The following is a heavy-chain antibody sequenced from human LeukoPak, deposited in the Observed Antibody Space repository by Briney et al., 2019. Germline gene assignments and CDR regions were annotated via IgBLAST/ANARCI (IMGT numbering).Heavy chain of an antibody. Sequence: GGSLRLSCAASGFTFSDYSMNWVRQTPRKGLEWVSCISGSGSYIYYADSLRGRFTISRDNAKNSLILQVSSLRAEDTAVYYCVRERFHGSGAPKFDFWGQGTLVTVSS. CDR2: ISGSGSYI. J-gene: IGHJ4*02. D-gene: IGHD3-10*01. V-gene: IGHV3-21*06. CDR1: GFTFSDYS. CDR3: VRERFHGSGAPKFDF.